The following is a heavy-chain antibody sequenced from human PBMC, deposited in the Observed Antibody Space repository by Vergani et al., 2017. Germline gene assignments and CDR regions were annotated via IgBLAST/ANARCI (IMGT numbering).Heavy chain of an antibody. CDR1: GASIRSSNYY. D-gene: IGHD6-19*01. CDR3: ARHSXVEWLVKLGWIDP. J-gene: IGHJ5*02. CDR2: IYYSGST. V-gene: IGHV4-39*01. Sequence: QLQLQESGPGLMKPSATLSLTCSVSGASIRSSNYYWGWIRQPPGKGLEWSASIYYSGSTYYNPSLKSRVTISVDTSKNQFSLKLSSGTAADTAVYFGARHSXVEWLVKLGWIDPWGQGILVTVSS.